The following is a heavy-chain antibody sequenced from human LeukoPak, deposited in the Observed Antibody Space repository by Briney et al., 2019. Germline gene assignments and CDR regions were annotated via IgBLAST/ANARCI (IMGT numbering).Heavy chain of an antibody. D-gene: IGHD2-15*01. CDR1: GGSFSGYY. V-gene: IGHV4-34*01. J-gene: IGHJ5*02. CDR3: ARENYSVSAKNWFDP. CDR2: FNHSGST. Sequence: SETLSLTCAVYGGSFSGYYWSWIRQPPGKGLEWIGEFNHSGSTNYNPSLKSRVTISVDTSKNQFSLKLSSVTAADTAVYYCARENYSVSAKNWFDPWGQGTLVTVSS.